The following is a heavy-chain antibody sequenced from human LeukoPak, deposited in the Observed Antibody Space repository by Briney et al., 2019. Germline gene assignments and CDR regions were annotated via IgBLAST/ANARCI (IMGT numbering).Heavy chain of an antibody. D-gene: IGHD2-2*01. V-gene: IGHV4-39*01. J-gene: IGHJ4*02. CDR2: IYYSGST. CDR3: ARHPRYCSSSSCYRGGDFDY. Sequence: SETLSLTCTVSGDSISSSNSYWGWIRQPPGKGLEWIGSIYYSGSTYYNPSLKSRVTISVDTSKNQFSLKLSSVTAADTAVYYCARHPRYCSSSSCYRGGDFDYWGQGTLVTVSS. CDR1: GDSISSSNSY.